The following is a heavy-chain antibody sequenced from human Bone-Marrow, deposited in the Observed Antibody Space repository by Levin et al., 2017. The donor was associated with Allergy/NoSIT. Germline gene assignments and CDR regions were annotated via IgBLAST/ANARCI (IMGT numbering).Heavy chain of an antibody. V-gene: IGHV4-39*01. J-gene: IGHJ4*02. CDR3: ASLIAAAGTNYFNS. D-gene: IGHD6-13*01. Sequence: SETLSLTCTVSGGSITGNNYYWAWIRQPPGKGLEWIATIGYDGSTYYNPSLKRRVTITLDTPKSQFSLKLSSVTAADTAVYFCASLIAAAGTNYFNSWGQGILVTVSS. CDR1: GGSITGNNYY. CDR2: IGYDGST.